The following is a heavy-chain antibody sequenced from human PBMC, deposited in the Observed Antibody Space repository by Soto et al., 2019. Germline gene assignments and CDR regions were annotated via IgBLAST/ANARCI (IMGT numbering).Heavy chain of an antibody. J-gene: IGHJ4*02. CDR3: ARGYSSLSDY. Sequence: SGTLSLTCTVSGGSISSYYWSWIRQPPGKGLEWIGYIYYSGSTNYNPSLKSRVTISVDTSKNQFSLKLSSVTAADTAVYYCARGYSSLSDYWARGTLVTVSA. CDR2: IYYSGST. V-gene: IGHV4-59*01. D-gene: IGHD6-13*01. CDR1: GGSISSYY.